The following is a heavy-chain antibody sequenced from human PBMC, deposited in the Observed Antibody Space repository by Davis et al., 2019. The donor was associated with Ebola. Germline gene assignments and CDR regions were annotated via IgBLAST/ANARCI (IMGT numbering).Heavy chain of an antibody. Sequence: GESLKISCAASGFIFSSYVMSWVRQAPGKGLEWVSTLGTSADTYYADSMKGRVTISRDNSKNTLYLQMSSLRAEDTAVYYCMKARYYSTWRGGFDSWGQGALVTVSS. D-gene: IGHD6-13*01. V-gene: IGHV3-23*01. CDR1: GFIFSSYV. J-gene: IGHJ4*02. CDR3: MKARYYSTWRGGFDS. CDR2: LGTSADT.